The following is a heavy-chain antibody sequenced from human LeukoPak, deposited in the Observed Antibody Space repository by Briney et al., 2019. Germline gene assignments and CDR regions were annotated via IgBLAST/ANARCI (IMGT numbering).Heavy chain of an antibody. D-gene: IGHD2-15*01. CDR2: IIPIFGTA. CDR1: GGTFSSLA. J-gene: IGHJ4*02. CDR3: ARDRSVGGSDY. Sequence: ASVKVSCKASGGTFSSLAINWVRQAPGQGLEWMGRIIPIFGTANYAQKFQGRVTITADESTSTAYMELSSLTSEDTAAYYCARDRSVGGSDYWGQGTLVTVSS. V-gene: IGHV1-69*13.